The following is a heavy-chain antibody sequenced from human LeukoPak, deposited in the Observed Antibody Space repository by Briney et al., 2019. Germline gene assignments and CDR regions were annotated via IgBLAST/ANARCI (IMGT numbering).Heavy chain of an antibody. CDR1: GYTFTSYG. V-gene: IGHV1-18*01. Sequence: ASVKVSCKASGYTFTSYGISWVRQAPGQGLEWMGWISAYNGNTNYAQKLQGRVTMTTDTSTSTAHMELRSLRSDDTAVYYCARDLVLSGAAAGHPRAFDIWGQGTMVTVSS. D-gene: IGHD6-13*01. CDR2: ISAYNGNT. CDR3: ARDLVLSGAAAGHPRAFDI. J-gene: IGHJ3*02.